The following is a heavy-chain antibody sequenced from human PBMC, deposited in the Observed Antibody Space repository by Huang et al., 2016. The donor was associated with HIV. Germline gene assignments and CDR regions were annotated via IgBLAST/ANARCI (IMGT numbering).Heavy chain of an antibody. Sequence: QVQLVESGGGVVEPGRSLRVSCAASGFSFSDSGMHWVRPAPGKGLEWVAVISYDGRNKFYADSVKGRFTISRDNSKNTVYLQMNSLRAGDTAVYYCAKDRRAYYYGSGIEYWGQGARVTVSS. V-gene: IGHV3-30*18. D-gene: IGHD3-10*01. CDR2: ISYDGRNK. CDR3: AKDRRAYYYGSGIEY. J-gene: IGHJ4*02. CDR1: GFSFSDSG.